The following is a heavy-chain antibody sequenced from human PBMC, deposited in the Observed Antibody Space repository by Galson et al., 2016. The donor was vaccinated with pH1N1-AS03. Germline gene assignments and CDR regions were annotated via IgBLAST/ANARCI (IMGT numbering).Heavy chain of an antibody. CDR3: ATRPGYINA. J-gene: IGHJ5*02. Sequence: SLRLSCAASGFTFGDFEMYWVRRAPGKGLQLISYISSSGATAYYADSVKGRFTISRDNTKNSLYLQMSTLRVEDTAVYYCATRPGYINAWGQGTLVTVSS. D-gene: IGHD6-13*01. CDR2: ISSSGATA. V-gene: IGHV3-48*03. CDR1: GFTFGDFE.